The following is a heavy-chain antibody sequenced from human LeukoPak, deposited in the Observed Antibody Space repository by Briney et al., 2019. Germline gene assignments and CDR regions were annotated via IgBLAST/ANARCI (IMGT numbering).Heavy chain of an antibody. CDR3: VRHTTSGWYQVVY. V-gene: IGHV4-59*02. Sequence: SETLSLTCTVSGGSVSSYYWSWIRQPLGKGLEWIGYITYSGSTDHNPSLKSRVTISVDASKNQFSLKLTSVTAADTAVYYCVRHTTSGWYQVVYWGQGTLVTVSS. D-gene: IGHD6-19*01. J-gene: IGHJ4*02. CDR1: GGSVSSYY. CDR2: ITYSGST.